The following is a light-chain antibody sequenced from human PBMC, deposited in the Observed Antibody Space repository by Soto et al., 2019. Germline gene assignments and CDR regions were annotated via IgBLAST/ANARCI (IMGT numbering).Light chain of an antibody. CDR1: QSVRSN. V-gene: IGKV3-15*01. Sequence: EIVMTQSPATLSVSPGERATLSCRASQSVRSNLAWYQQKPGQAPRLLIYGASTRATGIPARFSGSGSGTEFILTISSLQSEDFAVDYCQQYNNWPPRITFGQGTRLEIK. CDR2: GAS. J-gene: IGKJ5*01. CDR3: QQYNNWPPRIT.